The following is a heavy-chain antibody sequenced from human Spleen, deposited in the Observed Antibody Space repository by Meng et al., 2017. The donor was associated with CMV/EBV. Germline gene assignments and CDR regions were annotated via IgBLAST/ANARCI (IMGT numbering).Heavy chain of an antibody. J-gene: IGHJ4*02. CDR3: AKDQGWGYCSSTSCPMSGGFDY. D-gene: IGHD2-2*01. CDR1: GFTFGSYA. V-gene: IGHV3-23*01. Sequence: GESLKISCAASGFTFGSYALSWVRQAPGKGLEWVSGITGTTGSTYYADSVKGRFTISRDNSKNTLYLQMSSLRAEDTALYYCAKDQGWGYCSSTSCPMSGGFDYWGQGTLVTVSS. CDR2: ITGTTGST.